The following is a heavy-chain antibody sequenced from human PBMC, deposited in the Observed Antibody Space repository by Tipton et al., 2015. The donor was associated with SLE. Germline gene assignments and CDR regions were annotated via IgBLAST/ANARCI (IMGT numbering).Heavy chain of an antibody. D-gene: IGHD4-11*01. CDR3: ASGDLTVNASDI. V-gene: IGHV4-39*07. CDR2: VFYSGKT. CDR1: GASISSDSYY. Sequence: TLSLTCSVSGASISSDSYYWVWVRQPPGKGLEWIGSVFYSGKTYYNLSLRSRVTISVDTSKNQFSLKLSSVTAADTAVYYCASGDLTVNASDIWGQGTMVTVSS. J-gene: IGHJ3*02.